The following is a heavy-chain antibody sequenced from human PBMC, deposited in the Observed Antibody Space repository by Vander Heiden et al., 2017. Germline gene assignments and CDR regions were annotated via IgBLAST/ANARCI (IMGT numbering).Heavy chain of an antibody. J-gene: IGHJ4*02. V-gene: IGHV3-21*01. CDR1: GFTFISYG. CDR2: ISSSSTYI. Sequence: EVQLVESGGGLVKPGGALRLSCVASGFTFISYGMSWVRQAPGKGREWVSSISSSSTYIHYADSVKGGFTSSRDNAKNSLCLQMNSLRVEDTAVYYWASRGYCGGDNCLHHFDYWGQGTLVTASS. D-gene: IGHD2-15*01. CDR3: ASRGYCGGDNCLHHFDY.